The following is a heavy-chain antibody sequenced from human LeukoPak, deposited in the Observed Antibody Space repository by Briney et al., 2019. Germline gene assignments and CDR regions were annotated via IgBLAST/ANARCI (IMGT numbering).Heavy chain of an antibody. J-gene: IGHJ3*02. CDR3: ARNKVVPAAKNAFDI. D-gene: IGHD2-2*01. V-gene: IGHV1-69*04. CDR1: GGTFSSYA. Sequence: EASVKVSCKASGGTFSSYAISWVRQAPGQGLEWMGRIIPILGVANYAQKFQGRVTITADESTGTAYMELSSLRSEDTAVYYCARNKVVPAAKNAFDIWGQGTMVTVSS. CDR2: IIPILGVA.